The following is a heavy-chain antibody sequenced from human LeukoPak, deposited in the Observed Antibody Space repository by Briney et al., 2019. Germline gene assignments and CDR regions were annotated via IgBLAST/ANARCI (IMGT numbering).Heavy chain of an antibody. CDR2: IYTSGST. CDR1: GGSISSYY. J-gene: IGHJ4*02. D-gene: IGHD1-20*01. V-gene: IGHV4-4*07. CDR3: ARVEFNWNYVDY. Sequence: TSETLSLTCTVAGGSISSYYWSWIRQPAGKGLEWIGRIYTSGSTNYNPSLKSRVTMSVDTSKNQFSLKLSSVTAADTAVYYCARVEFNWNYVDYWGQGTLVTVSS.